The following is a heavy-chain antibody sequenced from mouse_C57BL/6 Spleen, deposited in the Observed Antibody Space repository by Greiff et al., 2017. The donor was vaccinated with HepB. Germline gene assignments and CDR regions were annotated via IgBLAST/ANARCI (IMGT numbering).Heavy chain of an antibody. V-gene: IGHV8-8*01. CDR3: ARINETAQATSWYFDV. CDR1: GFSLSTFGMG. D-gene: IGHD3-2*02. CDR2: IWWDDDK. Sequence: QVTLKVSGPGVLQPSQTLSLTCSFSGFSLSTFGMGVGWIRQPSGKGLEWLAHIWWDDDKYYNPALKSRLTISKDTSKNQVFLKIANVDTADTATYYCARINETAQATSWYFDVWGTGTTVTVSS. J-gene: IGHJ1*03.